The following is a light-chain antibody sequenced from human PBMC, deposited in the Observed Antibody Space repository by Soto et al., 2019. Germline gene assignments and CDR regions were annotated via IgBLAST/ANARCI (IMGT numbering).Light chain of an antibody. CDR3: QQYGSSLTWT. V-gene: IGKV3-20*01. CDR2: GAS. CDR1: QSVTTQ. J-gene: IGKJ1*01. Sequence: EIVLTQSPDTLSLPPGERATLSCRASQSVTTQLAWYQQKPGQAPRLIIHGASSRATGVPDRITGSGSGTDFTLSISRLEPEDFAVYYCQQYGSSLTWTFGQGTKVDIK.